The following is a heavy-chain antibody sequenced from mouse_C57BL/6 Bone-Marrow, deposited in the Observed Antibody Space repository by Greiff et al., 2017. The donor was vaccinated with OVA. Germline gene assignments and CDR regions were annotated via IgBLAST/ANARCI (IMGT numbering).Heavy chain of an antibody. D-gene: IGHD2-2*01. CDR3: EGLRRSFAY. CDR2: IYPRSGNT. Sequence: VQGVESGAELARPGASVKLSCKASGYTFTSYGISWVKQRTGQGLEWIGEIYPRSGNTYYYEKFMGTATLTADKSSSTAFMELRSLTSEDSAVYFCEGLRRSFAYWGQGTLVTVSA. V-gene: IGHV1-81*01. CDR1: GYTFTSYG. J-gene: IGHJ3*01.